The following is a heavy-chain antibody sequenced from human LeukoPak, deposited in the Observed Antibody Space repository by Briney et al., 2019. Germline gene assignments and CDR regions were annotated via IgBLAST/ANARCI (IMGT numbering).Heavy chain of an antibody. D-gene: IGHD2-15*01. Sequence: GGSLRLSCAASGFTFSSYSMNWVRQAPGKGPEWVSSISSSSSYIYYADSVKGRFTISRDNAKNSLYLQMNSLRAEDTAVYYCARVGYSTVYYFDYWGQGTLVTVSS. CDR3: ARVGYSTVYYFDY. CDR1: GFTFSSYS. CDR2: ISSSSSYI. J-gene: IGHJ4*02. V-gene: IGHV3-21*01.